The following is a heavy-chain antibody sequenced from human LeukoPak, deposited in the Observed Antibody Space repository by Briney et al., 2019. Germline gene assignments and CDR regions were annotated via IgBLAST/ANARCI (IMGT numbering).Heavy chain of an antibody. D-gene: IGHD6-6*01. J-gene: IGHJ4*02. Sequence: PGGSLRLSCAASGFTFSSYAMSWVRQAPGKRLEWVSGISGSGGSTYYADSVKGRFTISRDNSENSLYLQMNSLRAEDTAVYYCAKSSRSSPRDFDYWGQGTLVTVSS. V-gene: IGHV3-23*01. CDR1: GFTFSSYA. CDR2: ISGSGGST. CDR3: AKSSRSSPRDFDY.